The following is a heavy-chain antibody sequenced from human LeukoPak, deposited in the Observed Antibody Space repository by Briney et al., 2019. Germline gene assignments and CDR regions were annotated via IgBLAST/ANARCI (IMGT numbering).Heavy chain of an antibody. V-gene: IGHV4-38-2*01. CDR2: MSHSGST. Sequence: SETLSLTCAVSGYSISSGYHWAWIRQPPGKGLEWIGSMSHSGSTYYNPSLKSRVTISVDTSKNQFSVKLSSVSAADTAVYYCARENDFWSGKAYNWFDPWGQGTLVTVSS. D-gene: IGHD3-3*01. CDR3: ARENDFWSGKAYNWFDP. J-gene: IGHJ5*02. CDR1: GYSISSGYH.